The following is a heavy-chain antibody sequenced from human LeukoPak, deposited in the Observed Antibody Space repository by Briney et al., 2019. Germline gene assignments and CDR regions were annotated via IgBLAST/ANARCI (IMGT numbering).Heavy chain of an antibody. Sequence: GASVKVSCKTSGYSFTDFHLHWVRQAPGQGLEWMGWINPKTGGTKFALKFQGRVTMTRDTSNSTVLDLNRLKSDDTAVYYCARVAVWEYSCVPSSMDVWGQGTTVTVSS. J-gene: IGHJ6*02. CDR3: ARVAVWEYSCVPSSMDV. D-gene: IGHD5-18*01. V-gene: IGHV1-2*02. CDR1: GYSFTDFH. CDR2: INPKTGGT.